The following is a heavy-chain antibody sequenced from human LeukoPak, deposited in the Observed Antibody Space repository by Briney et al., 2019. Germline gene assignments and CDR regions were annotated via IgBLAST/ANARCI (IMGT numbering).Heavy chain of an antibody. Sequence: ASVKVSCKASGGTFSSYAISWVRQAPGQGLEWMGGIIPIFGTATYAQKFQGRVTLTRDMSTSTDYLELSSLRSEDTAVYYCARDSGERGSGSYLIAYWGQGTLVTVSS. CDR1: GGTFSSYA. CDR2: IIPIFGTA. D-gene: IGHD3-10*01. J-gene: IGHJ4*02. CDR3: ARDSGERGSGSYLIAY. V-gene: IGHV1-69*05.